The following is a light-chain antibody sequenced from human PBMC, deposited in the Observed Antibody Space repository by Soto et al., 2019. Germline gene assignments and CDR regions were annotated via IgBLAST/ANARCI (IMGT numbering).Light chain of an antibody. V-gene: IGLV2-8*01. CDR1: SSDVGGYNY. J-gene: IGLJ2*01. CDR2: EVS. CDR3: SSYGGSNTVV. Sequence: QSALTQPPSASGSPGQSVTISCTGSSSDVGGYNYVSWYQQHPGKAPKLMIYEVSKRPSGVPDRLSGSKSGNTASLTVSGRQAEDEADYYGSSYGGSNTVVFGGGTKLTVL.